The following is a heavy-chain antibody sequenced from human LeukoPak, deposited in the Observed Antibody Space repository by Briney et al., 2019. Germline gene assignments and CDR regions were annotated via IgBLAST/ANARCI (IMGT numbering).Heavy chain of an antibody. D-gene: IGHD6-19*01. CDR3: ARERIAVATSSFDY. V-gene: IGHV3-48*02. CDR1: GFTFSTYA. Sequence: GGSLRLSCAASGFTFSTYALHWVRQAPGKGLEWLSFISSSTSTIYYADSVKGRFTISRDNAKNSLYLQMNSLRDEDTAVYYCARERIAVATSSFDYWGQGALVTVSS. CDR2: ISSSTSTI. J-gene: IGHJ4*01.